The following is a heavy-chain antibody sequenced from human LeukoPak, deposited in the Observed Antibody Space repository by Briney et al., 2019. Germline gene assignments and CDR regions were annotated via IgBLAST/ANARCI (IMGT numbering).Heavy chain of an antibody. CDR2: ISSSSSTI. J-gene: IGHJ4*02. D-gene: IGHD5-18*01. CDR3: ARGGYSYD. CDR1: GFTFSSNS. V-gene: IGHV3-48*04. Sequence: GGSLRLSCAASGFTFSSNSMNWVRQAPGKGLEWISYISSSSSTIYYADSVKGRFTISRDNAKNSLCLQMISLRAEDTAVYYCARGGYSYDWGQGTLVTVSS.